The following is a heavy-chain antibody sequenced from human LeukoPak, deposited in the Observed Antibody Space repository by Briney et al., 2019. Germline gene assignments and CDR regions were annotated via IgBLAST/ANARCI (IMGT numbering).Heavy chain of an antibody. V-gene: IGHV1-69*04. CDR3: ARDVGIAAVGFDY. CDR1: GGTFSSYA. D-gene: IGHD6-13*01. J-gene: IGHJ4*02. CDR2: IIPILGIA. Sequence: SVKVSCKASGGTFSSYAISWVRQAPGQGLEWMGRIIPILGIANYAQKFQGRVTITADKSTSTAYMELSSLRSEDTAVYYCARDVGIAAVGFDYWGQGTLVTVSS.